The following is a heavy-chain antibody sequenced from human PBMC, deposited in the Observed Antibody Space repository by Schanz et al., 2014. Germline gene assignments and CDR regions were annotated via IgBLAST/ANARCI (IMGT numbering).Heavy chain of an antibody. CDR2: INPSGGGT. J-gene: IGHJ4*02. V-gene: IGHV1-46*01. D-gene: IGHD6-19*01. Sequence: QVQLVQSGAEVKKPGASVKVSCKASGYTFVSYSMHWVRQAPGQGLEWMGIINPSGGGTSYALRFQDRGTVTRDTSRSTVYMELTSLRSDDTAVYYCARGGYSSGWYDRDIAHFDYWGQGTLVTVSS. CDR1: GYTFVSYS. CDR3: ARGGYSSGWYDRDIAHFDY.